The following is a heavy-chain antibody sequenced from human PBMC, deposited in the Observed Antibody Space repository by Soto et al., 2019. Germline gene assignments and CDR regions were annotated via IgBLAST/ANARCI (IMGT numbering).Heavy chain of an antibody. D-gene: IGHD3-10*01. CDR2: ISAYNGNT. Sequence: QVQLVQSGAEVKKPGASVKVSCKASGYTFTSYGISLVRQAPGQGLEWMGWISAYNGNTNYAQKLQGRVTMTTDTSTSPAYMELRSLRSDDTAVYYCARVQYYYGSGSYYMLALFRYFDLWGRVTLVTVSS. V-gene: IGHV1-18*01. J-gene: IGHJ2*01. CDR1: GYTFTSYG. CDR3: ARVQYYYGSGSYYMLALFRYFDL.